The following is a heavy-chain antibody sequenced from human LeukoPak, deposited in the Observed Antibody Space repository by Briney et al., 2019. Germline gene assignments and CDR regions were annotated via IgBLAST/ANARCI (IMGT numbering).Heavy chain of an antibody. Sequence: NSSETLSLTCAVYGGSFSGYYWSWIRQPPGKGLEWIGEINHSGSTNYNPSLKSRVTISVDTSKNQLSLKLSSVTAADTAVYYCARGRRGSSSWYPRYDYWGQGTLVTVSS. J-gene: IGHJ4*02. CDR1: GGSFSGYY. CDR3: ARGRRGSSSWYPRYDY. CDR2: INHSGST. D-gene: IGHD6-13*01. V-gene: IGHV4-34*01.